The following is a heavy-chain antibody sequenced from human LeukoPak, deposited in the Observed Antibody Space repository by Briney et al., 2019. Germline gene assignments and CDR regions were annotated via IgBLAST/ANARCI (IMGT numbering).Heavy chain of an antibody. D-gene: IGHD2-15*01. J-gene: IGHJ4*02. CDR2: ISSSCSYI. V-gene: IGHV3-21*01. Sequence: PGGSLRLSCAASGFTFSSYSMNWVRQAPGKGLEWVSSISSSCSYIYYADSVKGRFTISRDNAKNSLYLQMNSLRAEDTAVYYCARPLTGYCSGGSCYGFDYWGQGTLVTVSS. CDR1: GFTFSSYS. CDR3: ARPLTGYCSGGSCYGFDY.